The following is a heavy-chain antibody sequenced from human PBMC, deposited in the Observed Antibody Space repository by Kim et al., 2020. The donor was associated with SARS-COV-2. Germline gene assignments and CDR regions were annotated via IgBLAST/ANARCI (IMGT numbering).Heavy chain of an antibody. CDR3: ARARRQNGDYDY. D-gene: IGHD4-17*01. J-gene: IGHJ4*02. V-gene: IGHV3-7*02. CDR1: GFTFSDYW. Sequence: GGSLRLSCAASGFTFSDYWMSWVRQAPGKGLEWVANIKEDGSQKYYVDSVKGRFTISSDSDNNSLYLQMNSLRVEETAVYYCARARRQNGDYDYWGQGTLVTVSS. CDR2: IKEDGSQK.